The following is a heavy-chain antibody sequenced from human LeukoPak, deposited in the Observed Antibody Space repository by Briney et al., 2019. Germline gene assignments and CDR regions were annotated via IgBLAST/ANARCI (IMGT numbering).Heavy chain of an antibody. J-gene: IGHJ4*02. D-gene: IGHD5-12*01. CDR3: AREVAAGDGGY. Sequence: SETLSLTCTVSGGSISSGSYYWSWIRQPAGKGLEWIGRIYTGGSTNYNPALKSRVTISLDTSKNQFSLKLSSLTAADTAVYYCAREVAAGDGGYWGQGTLVTVSS. V-gene: IGHV4-61*02. CDR1: GGSISSGSYY. CDR2: IYTGGST.